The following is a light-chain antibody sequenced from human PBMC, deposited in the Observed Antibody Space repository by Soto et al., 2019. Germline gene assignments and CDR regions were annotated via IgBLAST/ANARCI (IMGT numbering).Light chain of an antibody. V-gene: IGKV3-15*01. CDR2: GAS. CDR3: QQYSDWPPYT. CDR1: QSVRSK. Sequence: EVVMTQSPATLSVSPGDRATLSCRASQSVRSKLAWFQQKPGQAPRLLIYGASTRATGIPARFSGGGSGTEFSLTISSLQSEDFAVYYCQQYSDWPPYTFGQGTKVDIK. J-gene: IGKJ2*01.